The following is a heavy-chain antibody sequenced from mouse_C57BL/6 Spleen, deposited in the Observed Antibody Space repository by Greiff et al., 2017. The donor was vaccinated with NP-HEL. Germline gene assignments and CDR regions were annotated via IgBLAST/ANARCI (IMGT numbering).Heavy chain of an antibody. V-gene: IGHV1-47*01. Sequence: QVQLKESGAELVKPGASVKMSCKASGYTFTTYPIEWMKQNHGKSLEWIGNFHPYNDDTKYNEKFKGKATLTVEKSSSTVYLELSRLTSDDSAVYYCARGHYDYDDAMDYWGQGTSVTVSS. CDR2: FHPYNDDT. D-gene: IGHD2-4*01. J-gene: IGHJ4*01. CDR1: GYTFTTYP. CDR3: ARGHYDYDDAMDY.